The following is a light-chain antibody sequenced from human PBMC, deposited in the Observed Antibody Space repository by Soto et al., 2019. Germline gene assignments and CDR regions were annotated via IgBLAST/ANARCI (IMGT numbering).Light chain of an antibody. CDR1: SSDVGDYNY. Sequence: QSALTQPASVSGSPGQSITISCTGTSSDVGDYNYVSWYQQHPGKAPKLMIYDVSHRLSGVSNRFSGSKSGYTASLTISGLQDEDEADYYCSSYISNSIVVFGGGTKLTVL. CDR3: SSYISNSIVV. J-gene: IGLJ2*01. V-gene: IGLV2-14*01. CDR2: DVS.